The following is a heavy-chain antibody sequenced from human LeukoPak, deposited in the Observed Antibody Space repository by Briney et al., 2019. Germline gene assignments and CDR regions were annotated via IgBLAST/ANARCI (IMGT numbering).Heavy chain of an antibody. CDR1: GYTFTSYD. V-gene: IGHV1-8*01. CDR3: ARAPPFYYYGSGSYYFDY. Sequence: ASVKVSCKASGYTFTSYDINWVRQATGQGLEWMGWMNPKSGNTGYAQKFQGRVTMTRNTSISTAYMELSSLRSEDTAVYYCARAPPFYYYGSGSYYFDYWGQGTLVTVSS. D-gene: IGHD3-10*01. J-gene: IGHJ4*02. CDR2: MNPKSGNT.